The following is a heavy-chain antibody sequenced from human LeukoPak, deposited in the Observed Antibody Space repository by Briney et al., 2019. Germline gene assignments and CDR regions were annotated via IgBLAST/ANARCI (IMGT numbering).Heavy chain of an antibody. D-gene: IGHD5-18*01. J-gene: IGHJ4*02. CDR3: AYSYGYAALDY. Sequence: PGGSLRLSCAASGFTFSSYGMHWVRQAPGKGLEWVAVISYDGSNKYYADSVKGRFTISRDSAKNSLYLQMKSLRAEDTAVYYCAYSYGYAALDYWGQGTLVTVSS. V-gene: IGHV3-30*03. CDR2: ISYDGSNK. CDR1: GFTFSSYG.